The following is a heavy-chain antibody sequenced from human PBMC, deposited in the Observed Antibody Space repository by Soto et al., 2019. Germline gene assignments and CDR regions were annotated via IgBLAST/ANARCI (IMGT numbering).Heavy chain of an antibody. Sequence: SETLSLTCTVSGGSISSYYWSWIRQPPGKGLEWIGYIYYSGSTNYNPSLKSRVTISVDTSKNQFSLKLSSVTAADTAVYYCARILAAGYYYYYMEVWGKGTTVTVSS. CDR1: GGSISSYY. J-gene: IGHJ6*03. CDR2: IYYSGST. V-gene: IGHV4-59*01. D-gene: IGHD6-13*01. CDR3: ARILAAGYYYYYMEV.